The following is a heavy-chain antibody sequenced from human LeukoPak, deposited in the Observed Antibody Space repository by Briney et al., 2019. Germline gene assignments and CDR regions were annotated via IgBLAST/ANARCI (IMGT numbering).Heavy chain of an antibody. J-gene: IGHJ6*03. V-gene: IGHV5-51*01. CDR1: GYTFSSYW. Sequence: GESLKISCKGSGYTFSSYWIGWVRQMPGKGLEWMGIIYPDDSDTRYSPSFQGQVTISADKSISTAYLQWSSLKASDTAMYYCARLAYCSNDVCYSNYYYSMDVWGKGTTVAVSS. CDR2: IYPDDSDT. D-gene: IGHD2-8*01. CDR3: ARLAYCSNDVCYSNYYYSMDV.